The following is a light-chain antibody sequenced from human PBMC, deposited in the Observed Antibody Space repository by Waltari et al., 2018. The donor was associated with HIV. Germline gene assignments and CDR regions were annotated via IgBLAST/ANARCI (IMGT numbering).Light chain of an antibody. V-gene: IGLV1-47*01. CDR1: SSKLARYT. J-gene: IGLJ2*01. Sequence: TQSPSAPGTPAQTVTTSRSGSSSKLARYTLFRYQHLPGTAPKLLIYRYNQRPSGVPDLISGSRSGTSASLAISGLRSEDEAVYYCVVWDDSLSGVVFGGGTSLTVL. CDR2: RYN. CDR3: VVWDDSLSGVV.